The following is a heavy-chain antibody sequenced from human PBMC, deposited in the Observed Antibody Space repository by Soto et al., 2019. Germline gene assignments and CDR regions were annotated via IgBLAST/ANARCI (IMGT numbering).Heavy chain of an antibody. D-gene: IGHD3-10*01. J-gene: IGHJ4*02. CDR3: ARGVYGSENGLALNFDY. CDR2: IYYSGST. Sequence: TLSLTCTVSGDSVSSGGYYWSWIRQHPGKGLEWIGYIYYSGSTYYNPSLKSRLTISVDTSKNHFSLKLSYVTAADTAVYYCARGVYGSENGLALNFDYWGQGTLVTVSS. CDR1: GDSVSSGGYY. V-gene: IGHV4-31*03.